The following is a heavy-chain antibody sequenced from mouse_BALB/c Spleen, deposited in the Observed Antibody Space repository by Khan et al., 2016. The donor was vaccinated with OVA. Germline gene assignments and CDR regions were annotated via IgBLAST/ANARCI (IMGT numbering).Heavy chain of an antibody. CDR3: ARYYGNYGWYFDV. CDR2: IWTGGST. J-gene: IGHJ1*01. Sequence: QVQLKESGPGLVAPSQSLSITCTVSGFSLTSYGVHWVRQPPGQGLEWLGVIWTGGSTNYNSALMSRLSISKDNSKSQVFLKMNSLQTDDTAMYYCARYYGNYGWYFDVWGAGTTVTVSS. CDR1: GFSLTSYG. D-gene: IGHD2-1*01. V-gene: IGHV2-9*02.